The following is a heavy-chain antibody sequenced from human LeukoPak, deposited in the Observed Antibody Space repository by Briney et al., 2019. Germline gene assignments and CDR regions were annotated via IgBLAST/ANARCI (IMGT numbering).Heavy chain of an antibody. J-gene: IGHJ4*02. CDR3: ARQVGATYFDY. V-gene: IGHV4-39*01. D-gene: IGHD1-26*01. CDR1: GGSISSTSYY. CDR2: IYYSGST. Sequence: SETLSLTCTVSGGSISSTSYYWGWIRQPPGKGLEWIGSIYYSGSTYYNPSLKSRVTISVDTSKNQFSLKLSSVTAADTAVYYCARQVGATYFDYWGQGTLVTVSS.